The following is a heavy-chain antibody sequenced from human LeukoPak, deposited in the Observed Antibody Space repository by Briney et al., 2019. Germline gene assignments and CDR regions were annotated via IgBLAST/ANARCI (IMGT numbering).Heavy chain of an antibody. Sequence: SETLSLTCTVSGGSISSYYWSWIRQPPGKGLEWIGYIYYSGSTNYNPSLKSRVTISVDTSKNQFSLKLSSVTAADTAVYYCARRDGYNHGTFDYWGQGTLVTVSS. D-gene: IGHD5-24*01. CDR2: IYYSGST. CDR3: ARRDGYNHGTFDY. V-gene: IGHV4-59*08. J-gene: IGHJ4*02. CDR1: GGSISSYY.